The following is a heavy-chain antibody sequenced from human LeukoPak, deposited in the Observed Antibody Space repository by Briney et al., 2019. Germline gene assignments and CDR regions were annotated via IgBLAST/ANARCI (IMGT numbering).Heavy chain of an antibody. CDR2: ISSSSSYI. D-gene: IGHD2-15*01. J-gene: IGHJ4*02. CDR3: ARVRGVVVAATPTDY. V-gene: IGHV3-21*01. Sequence: PGGSLRLSCAASGFTFSSYSMNWVRQAPGKGLEWVSSISSSSSYIYYADSVKGRFTISRDNAKNSLYLQMNSLRAEDTAVYYCARVRGVVVAATPTDYWGQGTLVTVSS. CDR1: GFTFSSYS.